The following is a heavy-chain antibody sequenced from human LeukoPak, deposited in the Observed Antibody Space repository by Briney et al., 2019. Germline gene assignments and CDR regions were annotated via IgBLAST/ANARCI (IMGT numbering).Heavy chain of an antibody. CDR2: ISGSGGST. D-gene: IGHD6-13*01. J-gene: IGHJ5*02. V-gene: IGHV3-23*01. CDR3: AKGGTAAAGTADPDNWFDP. CDR1: GFTFSSYA. Sequence: GGSLRLSCAASGFTFSSYAMSWVRQAPGKGPEWVSAISGSGGSTYYADSVKGRFTISRDNSKNTLYLQMNSLRAEDTAVYYCAKGGTAAAGTADPDNWFDPWGQGTLVTVSS.